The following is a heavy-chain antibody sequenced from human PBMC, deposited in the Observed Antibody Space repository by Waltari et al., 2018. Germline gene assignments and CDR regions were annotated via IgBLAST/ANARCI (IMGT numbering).Heavy chain of an antibody. V-gene: IGHV3-30*10. CDR2: VSFDGDSN. CDR3: ARGRGFYDNFGDVAFET. D-gene: IGHD3-22*01. Sequence: QVQMLQSGGGVVQPGSSVQLSCAASGFTFANFTIHLFRQAPGKGLEWLAVVSFDGDSNNHIDSLKGRINISRDNSKNTLFLQMNSLRPEDTATYYCARGRGFYDNFGDVAFETWGQGTLVIVSS. J-gene: IGHJ3*02. CDR1: GFTFANFT.